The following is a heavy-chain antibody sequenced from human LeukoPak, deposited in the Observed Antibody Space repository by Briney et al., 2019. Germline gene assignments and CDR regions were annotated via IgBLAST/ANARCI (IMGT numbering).Heavy chain of an antibody. J-gene: IGHJ3*02. Sequence: GGSLRLSCAASGFTFSRYGMHWVRQAPGKGLEWVTFIRYDGSNKYYADSVKGRFTISRDNSKSTLYLLMNSLRAEDTAVYYCASENDAFDIWGPGTVVTVSS. V-gene: IGHV3-30*02. CDR2: IRYDGSNK. CDR3: ASENDAFDI. CDR1: GFTFSRYG.